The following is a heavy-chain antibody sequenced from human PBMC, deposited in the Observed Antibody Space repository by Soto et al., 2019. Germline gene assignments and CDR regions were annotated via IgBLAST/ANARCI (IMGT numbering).Heavy chain of an antibody. CDR1: GFSLTTSGVG. V-gene: IGHV2-5*02. CDR2: IYWGEDK. J-gene: IGHJ4*02. CDR3: ARRTAVAGTADY. Sequence: QITLKESGPTLVKPTQTLTLTCTFSGFSLTTSGVGVGWIRQPPGKALEWLAVIYWGEDKRYSPSLKSRLTITKETSRNQVVLTMTNMDPVDTATYYCARRTAVAGTADYWGRGILVTVSS. D-gene: IGHD6-19*01.